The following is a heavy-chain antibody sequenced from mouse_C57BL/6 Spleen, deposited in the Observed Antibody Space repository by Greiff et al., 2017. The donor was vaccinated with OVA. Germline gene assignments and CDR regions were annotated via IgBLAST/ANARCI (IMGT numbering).Heavy chain of an antibody. CDR1: GYAFSSSW. J-gene: IGHJ4*01. Sequence: VQLQQSGPELVKPGASVKISCKASGYAFSSSWMNWVKQRPGKGLEWIGRIYPGDGDTNYNGKFKGKATLTADKSSSTAYLQLSSLTSDDSAVYFCARRDAMDYWGQGTSVTVSS. CDR3: ARRDAMDY. V-gene: IGHV1-82*01. CDR2: IYPGDGDT.